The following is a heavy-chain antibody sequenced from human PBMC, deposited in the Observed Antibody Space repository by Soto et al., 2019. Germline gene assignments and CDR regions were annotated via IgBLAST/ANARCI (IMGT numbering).Heavy chain of an antibody. CDR3: ARGPNYYGSGSYYNAYAFDI. CDR1: GFTFSSYW. D-gene: IGHD3-10*01. Sequence: GGSLRLSCAASGFTFSSYWMSWVRQAPGKGLEWVANIKQDGSEKYYVDSVKGRFTISRDNAKNSLYLQMNSRRAEDTAVYYCARGPNYYGSGSYYNAYAFDIWGQGTMVTVSS. V-gene: IGHV3-7*01. J-gene: IGHJ3*02. CDR2: IKQDGSEK.